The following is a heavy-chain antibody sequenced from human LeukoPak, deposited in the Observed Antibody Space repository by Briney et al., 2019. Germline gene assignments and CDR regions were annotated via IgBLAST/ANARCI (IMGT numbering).Heavy chain of an antibody. V-gene: IGHV3-21*01. CDR2: ISSSSSYI. Sequence: PGGSLRLSCAASGLTFSSYSMNWVRQAPGKGLEWVSSISSSSSYIYYADSVKGRFTISRDNAKNSLYLQMNSLRAEDTAVYYCARARAGPTRQWLVPDYYYMDVWGKGTTVTISS. D-gene: IGHD6-19*01. J-gene: IGHJ6*03. CDR3: ARARAGPTRQWLVPDYYYMDV. CDR1: GLTFSSYS.